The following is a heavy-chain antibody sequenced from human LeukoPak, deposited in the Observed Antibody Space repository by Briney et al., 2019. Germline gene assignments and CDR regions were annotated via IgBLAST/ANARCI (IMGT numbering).Heavy chain of an antibody. CDR3: AGGEYSSSWYPFDY. CDR1: GYTFTGYD. Sequence: ASVKVSCKTSGYTFTGYDINWVRQAPGQGLEWMGWMKSNSGDTHFAQKFQGRLTMTRNTSISTAFMELSSLRSEDTAVYYCAGGEYSSSWYPFDYWGQGSLVTVSS. V-gene: IGHV1-8*01. CDR2: MKSNSGDT. D-gene: IGHD6-13*01. J-gene: IGHJ4*02.